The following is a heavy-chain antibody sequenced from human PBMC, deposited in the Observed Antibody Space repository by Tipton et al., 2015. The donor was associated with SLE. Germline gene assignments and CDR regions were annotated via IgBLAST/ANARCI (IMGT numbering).Heavy chain of an antibody. CDR1: GFTLNNDW. J-gene: IGHJ4*02. D-gene: IGHD6-19*01. V-gene: IGHV3-74*01. CDR3: VKGASTGWYRPSDY. CDR2: IKPDGRTI. Sequence: SLRLSCAASGFTLNNDWMHWVRQAPGKGLVWVSRIKPDGRTINYADVVKGRFTISRDSAENTLYLQMNSLRGEDTAVYYCVKGASTGWYRPSDYWGQGTLVTVSS.